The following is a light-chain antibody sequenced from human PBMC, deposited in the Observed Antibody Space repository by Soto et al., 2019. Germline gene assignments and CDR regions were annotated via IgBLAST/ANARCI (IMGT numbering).Light chain of an antibody. Sequence: IQMTQSPSSLSASVGDRVTITCQASQDISNYLNWYQQKPGKAPKLLIYDVFNLETGVPSRFSGSGSGTDFTLTINSLQPEDIATYYCQQYDDLLTFGGGTKVEIK. J-gene: IGKJ4*01. CDR2: DVF. V-gene: IGKV1-33*01. CDR3: QQYDDLLT. CDR1: QDISNY.